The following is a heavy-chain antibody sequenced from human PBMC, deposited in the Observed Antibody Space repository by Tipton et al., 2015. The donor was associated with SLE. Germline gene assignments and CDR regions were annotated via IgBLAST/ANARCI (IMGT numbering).Heavy chain of an antibody. D-gene: IGHD4-11*01. J-gene: IGHJ4*02. V-gene: IGHV4-39*07. CDR1: GGSISSSSYY. CDR3: ARDPYGNEDY. CDR2: IYYSGST. Sequence: TLSLTCTASGGSISSSSYYWGWIRQPPGKGLEWIGSIYYSGSTYYNPSLKSRVTISVDTSKNQFSLKLSSVTAADTAVYYCARDPYGNEDYWGQGTLVTVSS.